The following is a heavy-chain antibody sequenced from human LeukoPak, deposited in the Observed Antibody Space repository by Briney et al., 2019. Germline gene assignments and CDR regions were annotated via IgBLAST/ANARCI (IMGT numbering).Heavy chain of an antibody. Sequence: SETLSLTCAVYGGSFSGYYWSWVRQPPGKGLEWIGEFNHSGSTNYNPSLKSRVTISVATSKNQFSLKLSSVTAADTAVHYCAGLYGSGSRNFDYWGQGTLVTVSS. CDR2: FNHSGST. J-gene: IGHJ4*02. CDR1: GGSFSGYY. V-gene: IGHV4-34*01. D-gene: IGHD3-10*01. CDR3: AGLYGSGSRNFDY.